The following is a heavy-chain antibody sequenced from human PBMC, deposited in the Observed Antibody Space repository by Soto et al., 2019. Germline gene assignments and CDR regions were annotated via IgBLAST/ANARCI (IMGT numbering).Heavy chain of an antibody. D-gene: IGHD5-18*01. CDR1: GFTVSGDY. CDR3: ARGLSPGYHLGY. Sequence: GGSLRLSCAASGFTVSGDYMTWVRQAPGKGLEWLSVIYADGRTYYADSVKGRFTISRDNSKNMVYLQMDTLRAEDTAVYYCARGLSPGYHLGYWGQGTLVTVSS. V-gene: IGHV3-53*01. CDR2: IYADGRT. J-gene: IGHJ4*02.